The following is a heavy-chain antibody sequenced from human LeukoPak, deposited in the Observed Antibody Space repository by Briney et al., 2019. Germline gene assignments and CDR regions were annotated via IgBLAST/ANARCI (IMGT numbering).Heavy chain of an antibody. CDR2: IYYSGST. CDR1: GGSISSYY. D-gene: IGHD5-12*01. V-gene: IGHV4-59*01. CDR3: ARGRGYSGYNWFDP. Sequence: SETLSLTCTVSGGSISSYYWSWIRQPPGKGLEWIGYIYYSGSTHYNPSLKSRVTISVDTSKNQFSLKLSSVTAADTAVYYCARGRGYSGYNWFDPWGQGTLVTVSS. J-gene: IGHJ5*02.